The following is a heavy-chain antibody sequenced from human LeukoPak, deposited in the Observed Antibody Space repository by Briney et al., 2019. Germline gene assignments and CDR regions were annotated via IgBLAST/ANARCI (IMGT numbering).Heavy chain of an antibody. J-gene: IGHJ4*02. D-gene: IGHD1-1*01. V-gene: IGHV3-73*01. CDR1: GFTFSGSA. CDR2: IRSKANSYAT. CDR3: TRHVAGGKYYFDY. Sequence: PGGSLRLSCAASGFTFSGSAMHWVRQASGKGLEWVGRIRSKANSYATAYAASVKGRFTISRDDSKNTAYLQMNSLKTEDTAVYYCTRHVAGGKYYFDYWGQGTLVTVSS.